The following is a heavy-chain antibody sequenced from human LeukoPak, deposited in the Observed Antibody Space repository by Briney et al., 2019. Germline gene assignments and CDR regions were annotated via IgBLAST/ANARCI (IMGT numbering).Heavy chain of an antibody. J-gene: IGHJ4*02. CDR3: AREAMKDY. Sequence: GGSLRLSCEVSGYTFSSHSMNWVRRAPGKGLEWVSYISSGSGTIYYADSVKGRFTIARDDAKNSLYLQMSSLRDEDTAVYYCAREAMKDYWGQGTLVTVSS. V-gene: IGHV3-48*02. CDR2: ISSGSGTI. CDR1: GYTFSSHS.